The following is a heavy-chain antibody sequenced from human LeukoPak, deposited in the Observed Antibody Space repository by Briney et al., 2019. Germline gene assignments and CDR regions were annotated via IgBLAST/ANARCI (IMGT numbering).Heavy chain of an antibody. CDR3: TRWRGAQSEFEY. CDR1: GFMLCNYW. J-gene: IGHJ4*02. V-gene: IGHV3-7*02. CDR2: INKDATEI. D-gene: IGHD3-3*01. Sequence: RGSLRLSRAPSGFMLCNYWMTSGPQAPGKGLEWVADINKDATEIWYVDSVKGRFTNSRDNAQNSVYLQMNSLRVEDTAVYYCTRWRGAQSEFEYWGEGTLVTVSP.